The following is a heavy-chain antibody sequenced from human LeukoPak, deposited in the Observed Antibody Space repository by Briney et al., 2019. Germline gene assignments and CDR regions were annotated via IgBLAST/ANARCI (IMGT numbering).Heavy chain of an antibody. J-gene: IGHJ4*02. CDR2: ISAGSSST. V-gene: IGHV3-23*01. CDR1: GFTFSSYA. Sequence: GGSLRLSCAASGFTFSSYAMSWVRQVPGRGLEWVSTISAGSSSTYYADSVKGRFTTSRDNSKNTLYLQMNILRAEDTAVYYCTKRGPSTTGTREFDYWGQGTLVTVSS. D-gene: IGHD1-1*01. CDR3: TKRGPSTTGTREFDY.